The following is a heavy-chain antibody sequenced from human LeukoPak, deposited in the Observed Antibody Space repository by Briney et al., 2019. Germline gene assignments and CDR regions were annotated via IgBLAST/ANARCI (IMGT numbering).Heavy chain of an antibody. Sequence: GGSLRLSCAASGFTFSSYAMSWVRQAPGKGLEWVSAISGSGGSTYYADSVKGRFTISRDNSKNTLYLQMNSLRAENTAVYYCAKDPYGDYVNWFDPWGQGTLVTVSS. CDR1: GFTFSSYA. J-gene: IGHJ5*02. CDR2: ISGSGGST. CDR3: AKDPYGDYVNWFDP. D-gene: IGHD4-17*01. V-gene: IGHV3-23*01.